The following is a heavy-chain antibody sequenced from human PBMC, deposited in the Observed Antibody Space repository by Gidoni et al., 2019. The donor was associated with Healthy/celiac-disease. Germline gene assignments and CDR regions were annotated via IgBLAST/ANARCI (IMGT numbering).Heavy chain of an antibody. J-gene: IGHJ4*02. CDR1: GFTFSSYA. CDR2: ISGSGGST. D-gene: IGHD1-20*01. Sequence: EVQLLESGGGLVQPGGALRPSCAASGFTFSSYAMSWVRQAPGKGLEWVSAISGSGGSTYYADSVKGRFTISRDNSKNTLYLQMNSLRAEDTAVYYCATLINWNFGYWGQGTLVTVSS. CDR3: ATLINWNFGY. V-gene: IGHV3-23*01.